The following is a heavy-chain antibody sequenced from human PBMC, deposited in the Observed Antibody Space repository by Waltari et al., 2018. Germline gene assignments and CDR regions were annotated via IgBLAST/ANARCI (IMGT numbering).Heavy chain of an antibody. CDR2: IGGGSRTYT. V-gene: IGHV3-21*03. Sequence: HLAESGGGLVKPGGSLRLTCTASGFGFSASVMNWVRQAPGRGLEWVSSIGGGSRTYTFYADSVKGRFTISRDNAKNSLYLQMNSLRAGDSAVYYCTRDLYGSGGDWFDPWGQGTLVSVSS. J-gene: IGHJ5*02. D-gene: IGHD3-10*01. CDR1: GFGFSASV. CDR3: TRDLYGSGGDWFDP.